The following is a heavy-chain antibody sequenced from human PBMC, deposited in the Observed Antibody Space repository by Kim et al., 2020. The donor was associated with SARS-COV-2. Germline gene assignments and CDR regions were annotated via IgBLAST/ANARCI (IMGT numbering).Heavy chain of an antibody. CDR2: IHYSGTT. V-gene: IGHV4-39*01. J-gene: IGHJ1*01. Sequence: SETLSLTCDVSGASISDGTQYWGWIRQPPGKGLEWIGNIHYSGTTYYNPSLKSRVTISVDTSKNQFSLNPNSVTAADTAVYYCVRLGGDWYCPPGNWGQG. D-gene: IGHD2-21*02. CDR1: GASISDGTQY. CDR3: VRLGGDWYCPPGN.